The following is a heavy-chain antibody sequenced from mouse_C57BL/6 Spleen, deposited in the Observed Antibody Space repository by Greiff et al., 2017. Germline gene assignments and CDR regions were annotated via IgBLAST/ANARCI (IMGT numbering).Heavy chain of an antibody. Sequence: DVKLVESGGDLVKPGGSLKLSCAASGFTFSSYGMSWVRQTPDKRLEWVATISSGGSYTYYPDSVKGRFTISRDNAKNTLYLQMSSLKSEDTAMYYCARHHYSNYGLDYWGQGTTLTVSS. J-gene: IGHJ2*01. CDR1: GFTFSSYG. CDR3: ARHHYSNYGLDY. D-gene: IGHD2-5*01. CDR2: ISSGGSYT. V-gene: IGHV5-6*02.